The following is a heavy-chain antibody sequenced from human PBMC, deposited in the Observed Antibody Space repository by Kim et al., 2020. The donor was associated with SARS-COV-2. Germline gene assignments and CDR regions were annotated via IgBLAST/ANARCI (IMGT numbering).Heavy chain of an antibody. V-gene: IGHV1-46*01. J-gene: IGHJ4*02. CDR1: GYTFTSYW. Sequence: ASVKVSCKASGYTFTSYWIHWVRQAPGQGLEWMGMINPSNAYTRYAQSFQGRVTTTSDTSTSTASMELSSLTSEDTAVYYCARAWDQNFDFWGLGTLVTV. CDR3: ARAWDQNFDF. CDR2: INPSNAYT. D-gene: IGHD1-26*01.